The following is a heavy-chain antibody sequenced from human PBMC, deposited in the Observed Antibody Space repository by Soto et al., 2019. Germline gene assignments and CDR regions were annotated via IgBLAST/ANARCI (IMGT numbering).Heavy chain of an antibody. CDR3: AKDVYCSGGSCGNFDY. D-gene: IGHD2-15*01. J-gene: IGHJ4*02. CDR1: GFTFSSYA. Sequence: GGSLRLSCAASGFTFSSYAMSWVRQAPGKGLEWVSAISGSGGSTYYADSVKGRFTISRDNSKNTLYLQMNSLRAEDTAVYYCAKDVYCSGGSCGNFDYWGQGTLVTVSS. CDR2: ISGSGGST. V-gene: IGHV3-23*01.